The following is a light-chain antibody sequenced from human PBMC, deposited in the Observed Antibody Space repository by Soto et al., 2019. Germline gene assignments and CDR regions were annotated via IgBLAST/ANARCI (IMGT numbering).Light chain of an antibody. Sequence: DIVMTQSPDSLAVSLGERATINCRSSQSVLNWSNNKNYLAWYQQKPGQPPKLLISWASTRESGIPDRFTGSGSGTDFTLTINSLQAEDVALYYCQQYYSHSSVYSFGQGTKLEIK. V-gene: IGKV4-1*01. CDR1: QSVLNWSNNKNY. CDR2: WAS. CDR3: QQYYSHSSVYS. J-gene: IGKJ2*03.